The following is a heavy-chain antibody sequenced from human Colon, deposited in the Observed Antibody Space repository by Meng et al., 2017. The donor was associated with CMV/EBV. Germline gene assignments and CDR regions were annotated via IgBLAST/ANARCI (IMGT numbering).Heavy chain of an antibody. Sequence: ASVKVSCKASGYTFTSYDINWVRQATGQGLEWMGWMNPNSGNTGYAQKFQGRVTITRNTSISTAYMELSSLRSEDTAVYYCATIAGRGKNAFDIWGQGTMVTVSS. D-gene: IGHD3-16*01. V-gene: IGHV1-8*03. CDR1: GYTFTSYD. CDR2: MNPNSGNT. CDR3: ATIAGRGKNAFDI. J-gene: IGHJ3*02.